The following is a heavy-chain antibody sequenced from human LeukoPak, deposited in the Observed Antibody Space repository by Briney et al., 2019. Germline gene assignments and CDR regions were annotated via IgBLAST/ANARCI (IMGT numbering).Heavy chain of an antibody. CDR2: ISAYNGNT. J-gene: IGHJ6*02. CDR3: ARETPVVTIFGVVSPLMDV. V-gene: IGHV1-18*01. CDR1: GCTFTSYV. Sequence: ASVKVSCKASGCTFTSYVISWVRQAPGQGLEWMGWISAYNGNTNYAQKLQGRVTMTTDTSTSTAYMELRSLRSDDTAVYYCARETPVVTIFGVVSPLMDVWGQGTTVTVSS. D-gene: IGHD3-3*01.